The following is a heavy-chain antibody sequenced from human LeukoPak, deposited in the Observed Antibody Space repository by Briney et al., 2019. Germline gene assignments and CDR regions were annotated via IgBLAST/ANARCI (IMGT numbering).Heavy chain of an antibody. V-gene: IGHV4-59*08. J-gene: IGHJ4*02. CDR1: GASISSHF. CDR2: VYHSGNT. D-gene: IGHD6-19*01. CDR3: ASTVVAGSIYYFDY. Sequence: SETLSLTCTVSGASISSHFWSWIRQPPGKGLEWIGYVYHSGNTFYNPSLQSRVTISIDSSKNQFSLKLTSVTAADTALYFCASTVVAGSIYYFDYWGQGTLVAVSS.